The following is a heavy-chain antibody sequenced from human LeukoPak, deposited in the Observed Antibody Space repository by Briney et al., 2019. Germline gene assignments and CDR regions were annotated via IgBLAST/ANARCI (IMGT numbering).Heavy chain of an antibody. Sequence: SETLSLTCTVSGGSISSYYWSWIRQPPGKGLEWIGYINYSGTTYYNPSLKSRVTISVDTSKNQFSLKLSSVTAADTAVYYCARAITGVSYFDYWGQGTLVTVSS. CDR1: GGSISSYY. CDR2: INYSGTT. D-gene: IGHD1-20*01. V-gene: IGHV4-59*01. CDR3: ARAITGVSYFDY. J-gene: IGHJ4*02.